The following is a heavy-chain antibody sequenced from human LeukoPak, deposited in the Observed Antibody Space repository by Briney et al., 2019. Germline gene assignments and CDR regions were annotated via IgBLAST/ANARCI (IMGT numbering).Heavy chain of an antibody. CDR3: AREESGGYFDY. CDR1: GYTFTNYY. D-gene: IGHD2-8*02. Sequence: ASVRVSCKASGYTFTNYYMHWVRQAPGQGLEWMGLINPTGTGTNYAQKFRGRVTLTRDTSTTTVYMELSSLRSEDTAVYYCAREESGGYFDYWGQGTPVTVSS. V-gene: IGHV1-46*01. CDR2: INPTGTGT. J-gene: IGHJ4*02.